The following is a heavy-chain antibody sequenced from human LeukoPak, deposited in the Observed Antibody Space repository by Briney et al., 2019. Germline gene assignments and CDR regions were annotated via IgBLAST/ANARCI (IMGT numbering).Heavy chain of an antibody. CDR1: GFTFSSYW. Sequence: GGSLRLSCAASGFTFSSYWMSWVRQAPGKGLEWVANIKRDGSYKYYVDSVKGRFTISKDDATSSLYLQMNSLRAEDTAVYYCARAWIELWSHDYWGQGTLVTVSS. J-gene: IGHJ4*02. CDR3: ARAWIELWSHDY. D-gene: IGHD5-18*01. V-gene: IGHV3-7*03. CDR2: IKRDGSYK.